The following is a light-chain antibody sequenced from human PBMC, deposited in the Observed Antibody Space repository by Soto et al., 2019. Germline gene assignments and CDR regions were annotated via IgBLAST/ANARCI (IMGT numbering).Light chain of an antibody. CDR2: GAS. CDR3: QQSYSTSIT. V-gene: IGKV3D-15*01. CDR1: QSVGSN. J-gene: IGKJ5*01. Sequence: ERVMTQSPVTLSVSPGESATLSCRASQSVGSNLAWYQQRPGQAPRLLIYGASTRATGIPVRFSGSGSGTEFTLTISSLQPEDFATYYCQQSYSTSITFGQGTRLEIK.